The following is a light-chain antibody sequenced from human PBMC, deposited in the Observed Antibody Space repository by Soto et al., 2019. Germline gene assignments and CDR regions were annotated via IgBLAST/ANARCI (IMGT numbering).Light chain of an antibody. V-gene: IGKV1-5*01. CDR2: DAS. Sequence: DIQMTESPSTLSSSVGDRVTITCRASQSISSWLAWYQQKPGKAPKLLIYDASSLESGVPSRFSGSGSGTEFTLTISSLQPDDFATYHCQQSYSTPWTFGQGTKVDI. CDR3: QQSYSTPWT. CDR1: QSISSW. J-gene: IGKJ1*01.